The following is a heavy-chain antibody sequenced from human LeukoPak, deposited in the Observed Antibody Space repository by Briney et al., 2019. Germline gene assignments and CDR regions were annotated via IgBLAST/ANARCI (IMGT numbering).Heavy chain of an antibody. CDR1: GFTFSSSA. D-gene: IGHD6-13*01. J-gene: IGHJ5*01. V-gene: IGHV3-23*01. CDR2: ISGSGDIT. CDR3: AKSYRFSSSWYES. Sequence: PGGSLRLSCAAPGFTFSSSAMSWVRQAQGKGLEWVSGISGSGDITYYADFVKGRFTLSRDNSKNTLYLQMNSLRAEDTAVYYCAKSYRFSSSWYESWGQGTLVTVSS.